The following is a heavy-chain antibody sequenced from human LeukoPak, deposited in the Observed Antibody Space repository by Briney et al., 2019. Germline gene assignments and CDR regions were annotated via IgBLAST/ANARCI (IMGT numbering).Heavy chain of an antibody. J-gene: IGHJ4*02. CDR1: GGTFSSYA. V-gene: IGHV1-69*05. D-gene: IGHD3-22*01. CDR2: IIPIFGTA. CDR3: ARDGNYVNSSGYYYFDY. Sequence: AASVKVPYKASGGTFSSYAISWVRQAPGQGLEWMGGIIPIFGTANYAQKFQGRVTITTDESTSTAYMELSSLRSEDTAVYYCARDGNYVNSSGYYYFDYWGQGTLVTVSS.